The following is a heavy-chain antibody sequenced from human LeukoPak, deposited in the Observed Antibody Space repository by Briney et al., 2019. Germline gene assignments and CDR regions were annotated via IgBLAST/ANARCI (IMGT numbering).Heavy chain of an antibody. CDR1: GFTFSSYE. Sequence: GGSLRPSCAASGFTFSSYEMNWVRQAPGKGLEWVSYISSSGSTIYYADSVKGRFTISRDNAKNSLYLQMNSLRAEDTAVYYCARDSDEYCSGGRCSAFDYWGQGTLVTVSS. D-gene: IGHD2-15*01. CDR3: ARDSDEYCSGGRCSAFDY. V-gene: IGHV3-48*03. J-gene: IGHJ4*02. CDR2: ISSSGSTI.